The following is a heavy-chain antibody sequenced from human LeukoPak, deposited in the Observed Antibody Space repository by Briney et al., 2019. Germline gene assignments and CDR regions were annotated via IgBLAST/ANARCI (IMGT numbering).Heavy chain of an antibody. CDR3: AKEYCSSTSCYTQSEGDAFEI. V-gene: IGHV3-23*01. Sequence: GGSLRLSCAASGFTFSSYAMSWVRQAPGKGLEWVSAISGSGGSTYYADSVKGRFTISRDNSKNTLYLQMNSLRAEDTAVYYCAKEYCSSTSCYTQSEGDAFEIWGQGTMVTVSS. D-gene: IGHD2-2*02. CDR2: ISGSGGST. J-gene: IGHJ3*02. CDR1: GFTFSSYA.